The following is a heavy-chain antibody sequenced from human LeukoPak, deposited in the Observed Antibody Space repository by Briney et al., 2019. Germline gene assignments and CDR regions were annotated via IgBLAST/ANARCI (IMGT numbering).Heavy chain of an antibody. J-gene: IGHJ4*02. CDR3: AKALAVAGSGDY. Sequence: GGSLRLSCAASGFTFSSYGVHWVRQAPGKGLEWVAVISYDGSNKYYADSVKGRFTISRDNSKNTLYLQMNSLRAEDTAVYYCAKALAVAGSGDYWGQGTLVTVSS. CDR1: GFTFSSYG. CDR2: ISYDGSNK. D-gene: IGHD6-19*01. V-gene: IGHV3-30*18.